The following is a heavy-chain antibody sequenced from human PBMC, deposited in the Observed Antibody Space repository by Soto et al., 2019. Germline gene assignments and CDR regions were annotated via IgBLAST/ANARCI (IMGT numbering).Heavy chain of an antibody. CDR1: GYTFTGYY. CDR3: ARDEDTAIQYYYYDAGMDV. CDR2: MNPNTGGT. V-gene: IGHV1-2*02. J-gene: IGHJ6*02. D-gene: IGHD5-18*01. Sequence: ASVKVSCKASGYTFTGYYIHWVRQAPGQGLEWMGWMNPNTGGTRYAQKFQGRFTMTRDTSISTAYMELSSLRSDDTAVYYCARDEDTAIQYYYYDAGMDVWGQGTTVTVSS.